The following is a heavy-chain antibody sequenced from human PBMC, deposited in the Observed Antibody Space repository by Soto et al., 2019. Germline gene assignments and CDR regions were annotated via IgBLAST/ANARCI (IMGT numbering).Heavy chain of an antibody. Sequence: EVQLVESGGGLVQPGGSLRLSCAASGFTFSSYSMNWVRQAPGKGLEWVSSISSSSSTIYYADSGKGRFTISRDNAKNSLYLQMNSLRAEDTAVYYCARHPERIAEIGWFDPWGQGTLVTVSS. J-gene: IGHJ5*02. V-gene: IGHV3-48*01. CDR2: ISSSSSTI. CDR3: ARHPERIAEIGWFDP. CDR1: GFTFSSYS. D-gene: IGHD6-13*01.